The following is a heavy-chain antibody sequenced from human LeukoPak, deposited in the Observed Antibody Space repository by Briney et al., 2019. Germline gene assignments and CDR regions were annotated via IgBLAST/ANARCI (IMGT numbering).Heavy chain of an antibody. D-gene: IGHD6-25*01. CDR2: ISGSGGST. Sequence: GSLRLSCAASGFTFSSYAMSWVRQAPGKGLEWVSAISGSGGSTYYADSVKGRFTISRDNSKDTLYLQMNSLRAEDTAVYYCAKNAAYYYYYGMDVWGQGTTVTVSS. J-gene: IGHJ6*02. CDR1: GFTFSSYA. V-gene: IGHV3-23*01. CDR3: AKNAAYYYYYGMDV.